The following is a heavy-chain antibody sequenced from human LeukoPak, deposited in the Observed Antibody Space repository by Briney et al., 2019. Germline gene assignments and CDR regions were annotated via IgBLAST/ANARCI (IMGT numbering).Heavy chain of an antibody. J-gene: IGHJ4*02. D-gene: IGHD2-15*01. CDR1: GYTFINNW. V-gene: IGHV1-46*01. CDR2: INPTGTGT. CDR3: ARDRVNCSGGSCYYLAYYFDY. Sequence: ASVKVSCKASGYTFINNWMHWVRQAPGQGLEWIGLINPTGTGTLYAQKFQGRVTMTRDMSTSTVYMELSSLRSEDTAVYYCARDRVNCSGGSCYYLAYYFDYWGQGTLVTVSS.